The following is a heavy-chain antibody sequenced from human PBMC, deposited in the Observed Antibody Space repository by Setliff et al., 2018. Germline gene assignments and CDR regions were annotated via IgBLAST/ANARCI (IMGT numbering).Heavy chain of an antibody. CDR1: AYTFSGYY. CDR3: ARIGRSNWGIRGYNCLDP. Sequence: ASVKVSCKTSAYTFSGYYIHWVRQAPGQGLEWRGGVIPLLETTKYAQKFQGRVTITADKSTSTGYMELSSLRSEDTAMYYCARIGRSNWGIRGYNCLDPWGQGTLVTVSS. V-gene: IGHV1-69*06. J-gene: IGHJ5*02. D-gene: IGHD6-13*01. CDR2: VIPLLETT.